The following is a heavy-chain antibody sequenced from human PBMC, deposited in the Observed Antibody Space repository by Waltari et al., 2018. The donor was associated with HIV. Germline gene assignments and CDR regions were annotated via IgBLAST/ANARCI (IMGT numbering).Heavy chain of an antibody. J-gene: IGHJ4*02. V-gene: IGHV1-18*01. CDR3: ARDRGSDGYPRITLYYFDY. CDR2: ISAYNGNT. Sequence: QVQLVQSGAEVKKPGASVKVSCKASGYTFTSYGISWVRQAPGQGLEWMGWISAYNGNTNYAQKLQGRVTMTTDTSTSTAYMELRSLRSDDTAVYYCARDRGSDGYPRITLYYFDYWGQGTLVTVSS. D-gene: IGHD3-10*01. CDR1: GYTFTSYG.